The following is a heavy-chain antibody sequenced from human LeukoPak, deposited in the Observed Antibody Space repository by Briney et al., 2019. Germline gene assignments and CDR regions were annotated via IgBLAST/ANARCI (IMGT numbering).Heavy chain of an antibody. V-gene: IGHV3-23*01. CDR2: ISGSGGST. D-gene: IGHD4-11*01. CDR3: ARDPVTTSFFYYGMDV. J-gene: IGHJ6*02. CDR1: GFTFSSYA. Sequence: GGSLRLSCAASGFTFSSYAMSWVRQAPGKGLEWVSAISGSGGSTYYADSVKGRFTISRDNAKNSLYLQMNSLRAEDTAVYYCARDPVTTSFFYYGMDVWGQGTTVTVSS.